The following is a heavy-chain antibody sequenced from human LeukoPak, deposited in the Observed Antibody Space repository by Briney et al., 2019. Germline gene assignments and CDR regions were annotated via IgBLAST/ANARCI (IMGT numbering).Heavy chain of an antibody. V-gene: IGHV3-21*04. D-gene: IGHD4-11*01. CDR2: ISGSGSYI. J-gene: IGHJ4*02. CDR3: AKCHSDYIFDY. CDR1: RFTFSSSG. Sequence: GGSLRLSCAASRFTFSSSGMNWVRQAPGKGLEWVSYISGSGSYIYYADSMKGRFTVSRDNTNNSLYLQMHSLRAEDTAVYYCAKCHSDYIFDYWGQGTLVTVSS.